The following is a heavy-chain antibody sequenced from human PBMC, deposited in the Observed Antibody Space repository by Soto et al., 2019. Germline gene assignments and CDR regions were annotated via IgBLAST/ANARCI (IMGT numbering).Heavy chain of an antibody. V-gene: IGHV1-2*04. CDR3: ARTITRTGVDAFDI. J-gene: IGHJ3*02. Sequence: ASVKVSCKASGYTFTGYYMHWVRQAPGQGLEWMGWINPNSGGTNYAQKFQGWVTMTRDKSISTAYMELSRLRADDTAVDYCARTITRTGVDAFDIWGQGTMVTVSS. CDR2: INPNSGGT. CDR1: GYTFTGYY. D-gene: IGHD7-27*01.